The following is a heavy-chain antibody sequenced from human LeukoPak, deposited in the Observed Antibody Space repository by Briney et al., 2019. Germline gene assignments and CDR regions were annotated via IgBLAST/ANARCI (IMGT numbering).Heavy chain of an antibody. CDR1: GFTFNNYA. Sequence: GGSLRLSCAASGFTFNNYAMTWVRQAPGKGLEWVSAISGSGGTTLYADSVKGRFTISRDNSKSTLYLQMNSLRAEDTAVYYCARDFSGPYYDSSGYYFDYWGQGTLVTVSS. CDR3: ARDFSGPYYDSSGYYFDY. D-gene: IGHD3-22*01. J-gene: IGHJ4*02. CDR2: ISGSGGTT. V-gene: IGHV3-23*01.